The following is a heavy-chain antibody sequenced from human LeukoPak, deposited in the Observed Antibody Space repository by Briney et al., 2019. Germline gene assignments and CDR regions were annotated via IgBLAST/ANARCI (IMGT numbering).Heavy chain of an antibody. CDR3: AREMNQRSHYAFDI. CDR1: GGTFSSYA. CDR2: IIPIFGTA. D-gene: IGHD1-14*01. J-gene: IGHJ3*02. V-gene: IGHV1-69*05. Sequence: ASVKVSCKASGGTFSSYAISWVRQAPGQGLEWMGGIIPIFGTANYAQKFQGRVTITTDESTSTAYMELSSLRSEDTAVYYCAREMNQRSHYAFDIWGQGTMVTVPS.